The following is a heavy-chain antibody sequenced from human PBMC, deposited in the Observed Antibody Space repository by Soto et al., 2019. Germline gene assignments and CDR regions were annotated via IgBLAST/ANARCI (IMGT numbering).Heavy chain of an antibody. Sequence: QVPLVQSEAEVKKPGASVKVSCKASGYTFTGYYMHWVRQAPGQGLEWMGWINPNSGGTNYAQKFQGWVTMTRDTSISTAYMELSRLRSDDTAVYYCARGFYSSGWRYFDYWGQGTLVTVSS. V-gene: IGHV1-2*04. CDR2: INPNSGGT. CDR1: GYTFTGYY. J-gene: IGHJ4*02. D-gene: IGHD6-19*01. CDR3: ARGFYSSGWRYFDY.